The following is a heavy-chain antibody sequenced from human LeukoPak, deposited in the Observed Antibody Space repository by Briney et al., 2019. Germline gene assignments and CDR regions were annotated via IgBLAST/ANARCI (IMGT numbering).Heavy chain of an antibody. Sequence: SETLSLTCTVSGGCISSYYWSWIRQLPGKGLEWIGYIYGDGSTIYNPSLRSRVSISLHTSKTQFSLNLSSVTAADTAVYYCARYSYGGLYFDYWGQGTQVAVSS. V-gene: IGHV4-59*01. D-gene: IGHD5-18*01. J-gene: IGHJ4*02. CDR3: ARYSYGGLYFDY. CDR1: GGCISSYY. CDR2: IYGDGST.